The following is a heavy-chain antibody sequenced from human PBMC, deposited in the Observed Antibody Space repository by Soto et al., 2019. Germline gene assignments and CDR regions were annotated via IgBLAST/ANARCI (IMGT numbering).Heavy chain of an antibody. CDR3: ARGVPGHYATDV. Sequence: PGGSLRLSCAASEFTFSNYWMHWVRQAPGKGLVWVSRIKGDGSITNYTDSVKGRFTISRDNAKNTLFLQMDSVTADDTAVYYCARGVPGHYATDVWGQGTTVTSP. J-gene: IGHJ6*02. CDR2: IKGDGSIT. V-gene: IGHV3-74*01. CDR1: EFTFSNYW.